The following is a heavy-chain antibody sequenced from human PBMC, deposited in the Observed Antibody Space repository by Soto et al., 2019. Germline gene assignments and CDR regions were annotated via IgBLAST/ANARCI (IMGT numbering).Heavy chain of an antibody. CDR2: IDGSGGV. D-gene: IGHD2-8*01. V-gene: IGHV3-48*03. Sequence: GGSLRLSCVVSGFTLPPFELSWVRQAPGMGLEWISQIDGSGGVHYAESVKGRFTISRDNAKNSVYLQMDSLRVEDTAVYYCARDYDTNPYWFFDLWGQGTLVTVSS. CDR1: GFTLPPFE. CDR3: ARDYDTNPYWFFDL. J-gene: IGHJ2*01.